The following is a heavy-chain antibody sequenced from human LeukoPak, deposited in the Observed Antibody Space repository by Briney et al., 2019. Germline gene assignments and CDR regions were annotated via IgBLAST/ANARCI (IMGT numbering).Heavy chain of an antibody. V-gene: IGHV1-3*01. CDR2: INAGNGNT. J-gene: IGHJ6*02. D-gene: IGHD3-3*01. Sequence: ASVKVSCKASGYTFTSYAMHWVRQAPGQRLEWMGWINAGNGNTKYPQKFQGRVTITRDTSASTAYMELSSLRSEDTAVYYCARDNSGYDFWSGPHYYGMDVWGQGTTVTVSS. CDR3: ARDNSGYDFWSGPHYYGMDV. CDR1: GYTFTSYA.